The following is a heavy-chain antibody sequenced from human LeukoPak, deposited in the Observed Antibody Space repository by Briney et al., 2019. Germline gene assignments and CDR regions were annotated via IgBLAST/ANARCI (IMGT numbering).Heavy chain of an antibody. J-gene: IGHJ1*01. Sequence: SVKVSCKASGGTFSSYAISWERQAPGQGLEWMGGIIPIFGTANYAQKFQGRVTITADKSTSTAYMELSSLRSEDTAVYYCARTGPIAVAGRRGETEYFQHWGQGTLVTVYS. CDR1: GGTFSSYA. CDR3: ARTGPIAVAGRRGETEYFQH. CDR2: IIPIFGTA. V-gene: IGHV1-69*06. D-gene: IGHD6-19*01.